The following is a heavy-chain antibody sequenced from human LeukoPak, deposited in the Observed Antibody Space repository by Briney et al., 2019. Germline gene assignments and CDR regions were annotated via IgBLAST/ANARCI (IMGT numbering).Heavy chain of an antibody. D-gene: IGHD3-10*01. J-gene: IGHJ4*02. CDR3: VRGFTYYYGSGSYVDY. CDR2: ISGDGGST. CDR1: GFTLSGYA. V-gene: IGHV3-64D*06. Sequence: GGSLRLSCSASGFTLSGYAMYWVRQAPGKGLEYVSAISGDGGSTYYADSVKGRFTISRDNSKNTLYLQMSSLRAEDTAVYYCVRGFTYYYGSGSYVDYWGQGTLVTVSS.